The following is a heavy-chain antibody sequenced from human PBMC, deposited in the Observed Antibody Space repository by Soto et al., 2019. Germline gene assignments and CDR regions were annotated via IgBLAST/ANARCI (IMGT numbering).Heavy chain of an antibody. CDR2: IYYSGST. Sequence: QVQLQESGPGLVKPSQTLSLTCTVSGGSISSGGYYWSWIRQHPGKGLEWIGYIYYSGSTYYNPSLKRRVTISVDTSKNQFSLKLSSVTAADTAVYYCARVKLKSGNYGMDVWGQGTTVTVSS. CDR1: GGSISSGGYY. J-gene: IGHJ6*02. CDR3: ARVKLKSGNYGMDV. D-gene: IGHD3-10*01. V-gene: IGHV4-31*03.